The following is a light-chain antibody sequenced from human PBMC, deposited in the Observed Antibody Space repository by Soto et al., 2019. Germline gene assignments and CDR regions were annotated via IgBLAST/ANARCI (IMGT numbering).Light chain of an antibody. Sequence: TQSPSTLSVSRGERVTLSCRASQTINTSLAWYQQKPGQAPRLLIYGASTRASGIPSRFSGSVSGTDFTLTISRLEPEDFAVYYCQQYGSSPRTFGQGTKVDIK. J-gene: IGKJ1*01. CDR2: GAS. CDR1: QTINTS. V-gene: IGKV3-20*01. CDR3: QQYGSSPRT.